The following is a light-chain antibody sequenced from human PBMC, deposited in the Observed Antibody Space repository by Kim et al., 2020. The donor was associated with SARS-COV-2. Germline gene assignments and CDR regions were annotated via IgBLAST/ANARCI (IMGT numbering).Light chain of an antibody. V-gene: IGKV1-5*01. J-gene: IGKJ1*01. CDR3: QQYKSYSPWT. CDR1: QSISNW. Sequence: DIQMTQSPSTLSASVGDRVTVTCRASQSISNWLAWYQQKPGKAPNLLIYDASTLESGVPSRFSGSGSGTEFTLTISSLQPDDFATYYCQQYKSYSPWTFGQGTKVDIK. CDR2: DAS.